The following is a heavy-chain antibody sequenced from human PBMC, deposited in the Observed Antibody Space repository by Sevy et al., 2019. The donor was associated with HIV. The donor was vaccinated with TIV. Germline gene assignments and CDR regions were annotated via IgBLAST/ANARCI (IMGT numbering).Heavy chain of an antibody. CDR3: ARGGLYGMDV. CDR2: IWYDGSNK. J-gene: IGHJ6*02. D-gene: IGHD3-16*01. V-gene: IGHV3-33*01. Sequence: GGSLRLSCAASGFTFSSYGMHWVRQAPGKALEWVAVIWYDGSNKYYADSVKGRFTISIDNSKNTLYLQMNSLRAEDTAVYYCARGGLYGMDVWGQGTTVTVSS. CDR1: GFTFSSYG.